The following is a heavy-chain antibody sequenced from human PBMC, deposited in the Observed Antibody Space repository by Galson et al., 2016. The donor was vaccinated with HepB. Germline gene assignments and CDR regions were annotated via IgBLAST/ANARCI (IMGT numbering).Heavy chain of an antibody. D-gene: IGHD2-15*01. CDR3: ARIPINFSGFDY. J-gene: IGHJ4*02. CDR2: IYYSGSP. CDR1: GASVSSSDHY. V-gene: IGHV4-30-4*01. Sequence: TLSLTCTVSGASVSSSDHYWSWIRQPPGKGLEWIGYIYYSGSPYYNPSLKSRVIISVDASKIRFFLKMNSVTAADTAVYCCARIPINFSGFDYWGQGILVTVSS.